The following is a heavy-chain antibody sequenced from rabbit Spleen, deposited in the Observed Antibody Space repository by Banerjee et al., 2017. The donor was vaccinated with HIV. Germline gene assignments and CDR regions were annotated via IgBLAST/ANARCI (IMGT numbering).Heavy chain of an antibody. J-gene: IGHJ4*01. V-gene: IGHV1S45*01. Sequence: QEQLKESGGGLVKPGASLTLTCTASGVSFSSSSYMCWVRQAPGKGLEWIACIDTGSSGFTYYATWAKGRFTCSKTSSTTVTLQMTRLTAADTATYFCARDLIGVIGWNFCLWGPGTLVTVS. CDR2: IDTGSSGFT. D-gene: IGHD2-1*01. CDR1: GVSFSSSSY. CDR3: ARDLIGVIGWNFCL.